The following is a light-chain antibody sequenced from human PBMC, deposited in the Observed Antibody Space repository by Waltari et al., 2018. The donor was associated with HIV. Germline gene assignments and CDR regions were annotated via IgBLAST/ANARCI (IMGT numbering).Light chain of an antibody. Sequence: QSALTQPASVSGSPGQSITISCPGSNSDFGTYKHVSWYQQHPGKAPRLIIYEVSKRPSGVSNRYSASKSGKTASLTVSGLRAEDEADYYCSSYAGSSTFVIFGGGTKLTVL. CDR1: NSDFGTYKH. CDR3: SSYAGSSTFVI. V-gene: IGLV2-23*02. J-gene: IGLJ2*01. CDR2: EVS.